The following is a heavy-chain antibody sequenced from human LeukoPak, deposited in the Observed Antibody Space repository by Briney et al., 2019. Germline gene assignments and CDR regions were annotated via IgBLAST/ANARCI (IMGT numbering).Heavy chain of an antibody. CDR1: GFTFSSYA. J-gene: IGHJ5*02. D-gene: IGHD1-26*01. V-gene: IGHV3-23*01. Sequence: GGSLRLSCAASGFTFSSYAMSWVRQVPGKGLEWVSAISGSGGSTYYADSVKGRFTISRDNSKNTLYLQMNSLRAEDTAIYYCARDLNNGSYHWFDPWGQGTLVTVSS. CDR3: ARDLNNGSYHWFDP. CDR2: ISGSGGST.